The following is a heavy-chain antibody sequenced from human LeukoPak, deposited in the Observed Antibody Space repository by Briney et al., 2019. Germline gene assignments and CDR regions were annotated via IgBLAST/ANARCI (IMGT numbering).Heavy chain of an antibody. CDR2: ISGSGGST. J-gene: IGHJ4*02. CDR1: GFTFSSFA. V-gene: IGHV3-23*01. CDR3: AKDYGILTGYYLLPYYFDF. D-gene: IGHD3-9*01. Sequence: SGGSLRLSCAASGFTFSSFAMSGVRQAPGKGREGVSAISGSGGSTYYADSVTGRYKIPSNNSKNTLYLQTTSLRAEDMAVYYCAKDYGILTGYYLLPYYFDFWGQGTLVTVSS.